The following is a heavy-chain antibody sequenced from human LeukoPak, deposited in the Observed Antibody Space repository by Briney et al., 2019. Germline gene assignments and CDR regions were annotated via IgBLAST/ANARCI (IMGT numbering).Heavy chain of an antibody. CDR2: IRYDGSNK. CDR3: AKVVVVVPAAINSDY. D-gene: IGHD2-2*02. J-gene: IGHJ4*02. V-gene: IGHV3-30*02. CDR1: GFTFSSYG. Sequence: PGGSLRLSCAASGFTFSSYGMHWVRQAPGKGLEWVAFIRYDGSNKYYADSVKGRFTISRDNSKNTLYLQMNSLRAEDTAVYYCAKVVVVVPAAINSDYWGQGTLVTVSS.